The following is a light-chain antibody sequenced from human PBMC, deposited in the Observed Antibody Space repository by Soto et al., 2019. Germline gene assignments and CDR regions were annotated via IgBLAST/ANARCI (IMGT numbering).Light chain of an antibody. Sequence: QSVLTQPASVSGSPGQSITISCTGTSSDVGGFNYVSWYQQHPGKAPKLLIYEVSKRPSGVSNRFSGSKSGNTASLTISGLQAEDEADYYCSSYTSTSTLGVFGGGTKVTVL. CDR3: SSYTSTSTLGV. CDR1: SSDVGGFNY. CDR2: EVS. J-gene: IGLJ2*01. V-gene: IGLV2-14*01.